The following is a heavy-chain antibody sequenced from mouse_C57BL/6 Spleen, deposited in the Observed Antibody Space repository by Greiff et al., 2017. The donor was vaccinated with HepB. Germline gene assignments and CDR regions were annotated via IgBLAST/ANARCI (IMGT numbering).Heavy chain of an antibody. CDR3: APTAQAREFDY. CDR2: IYPGDGDT. CDR1: GYAFSSSW. Sequence: VQLQQSGPELVKPGASVKISCKASGYAFSSSWMNWVKQRPGQGLEWIGRIYPGDGDTNYNRKFKGKATLTADKSSSTAYMQLSSLTSEDSSVYFCAPTAQAREFDYWGQGTLVTVSA. D-gene: IGHD3-2*02. V-gene: IGHV1-82*01. J-gene: IGHJ3*01.